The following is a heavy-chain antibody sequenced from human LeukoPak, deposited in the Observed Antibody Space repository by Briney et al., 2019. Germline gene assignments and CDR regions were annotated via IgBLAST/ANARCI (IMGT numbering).Heavy chain of an antibody. CDR3: ARGETYYYDSSGYFDY. Sequence: SETLSLTCTVSGGSISSYYWSWIRQPPGKGLEWIGYIYYSGSTNYNPSLKSRVTISVDTSKNQFSLKLSSVTAADTAVYYCARGETYYYDSSGYFDYWGQGTLVTVSS. V-gene: IGHV4-59*01. CDR1: GGSISSYY. J-gene: IGHJ4*02. CDR2: IYYSGST. D-gene: IGHD3-22*01.